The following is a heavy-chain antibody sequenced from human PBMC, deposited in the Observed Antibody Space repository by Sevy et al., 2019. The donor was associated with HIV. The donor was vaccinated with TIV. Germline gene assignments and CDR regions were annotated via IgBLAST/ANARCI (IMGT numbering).Heavy chain of an antibody. Sequence: GGSLRLSCAASGFTFSSYAMSWVRQAPGKGLEWVGRIRSNTDGGTTDYAAPLKGRFTISRDDSKNTLYLQMNILKSEDTAVYYCTTDREYGDYKGGFDYWGQGTLVTVSS. V-gene: IGHV3-15*01. CDR2: IRSNTDGGTT. D-gene: IGHD4-17*01. J-gene: IGHJ4*02. CDR3: TTDREYGDYKGGFDY. CDR1: GFTFSSYA.